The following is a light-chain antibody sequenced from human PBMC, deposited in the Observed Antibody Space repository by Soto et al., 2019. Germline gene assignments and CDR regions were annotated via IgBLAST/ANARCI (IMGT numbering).Light chain of an antibody. CDR2: EVT. V-gene: IGLV2-14*01. Sequence: QSALTQPASVSGSPGQSITISCTGTSSDVGGYKFVSWYQQHPGKAPKLIIYEVTNRPSGVSNRFSGSKSGNTASLTISGLQAEDEADYHCSSYTRSSSEVFGGGTKLTVL. J-gene: IGLJ2*01. CDR1: SSDVGGYKF. CDR3: SSYTRSSSEV.